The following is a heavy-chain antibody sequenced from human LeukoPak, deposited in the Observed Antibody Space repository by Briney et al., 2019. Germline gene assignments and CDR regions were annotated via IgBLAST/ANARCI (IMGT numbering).Heavy chain of an antibody. CDR2: ISSSSSYI. J-gene: IGHJ5*02. V-gene: IGHV3-21*01. CDR3: ERDDRDSSGYNWFDP. D-gene: IGHD3-22*01. CDR1: GFTFSSYS. Sequence: GGSLRLSCAASGFTFSSYSMNWGRQAPGKGLEWVSSISSSSSYIYYADSVKGRFTISRDNAKNSLYLQMNSLRAEDTAVYYCERDDRDSSGYNWFDPWGQGTLVTVSS.